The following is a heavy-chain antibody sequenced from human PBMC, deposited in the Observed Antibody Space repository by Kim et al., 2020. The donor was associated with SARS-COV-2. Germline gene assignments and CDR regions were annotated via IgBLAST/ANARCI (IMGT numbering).Heavy chain of an antibody. CDR3: AGLAVVGWPSNGF. CDR1: GASINSDSHH. D-gene: IGHD2-15*01. V-gene: IGHV4-39*01. J-gene: IGHJ4*02. Sequence: SETLSLTCAVSGASINSDSHHWGWIRQSPGKGLDWIASIHYSGSTSYNPSLRSRVTISLDTSNRQFSLKVTSVTAADTAVYYCAGLAVVGWPSNGFWGQGTRVTVFS. CDR2: IHYSGST.